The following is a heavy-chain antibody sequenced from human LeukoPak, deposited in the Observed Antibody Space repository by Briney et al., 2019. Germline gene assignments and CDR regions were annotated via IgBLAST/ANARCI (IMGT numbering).Heavy chain of an antibody. CDR1: GGALSGYY. CDR2: INHSGIP. J-gene: IGHJ4*02. D-gene: IGHD3-22*01. Sequence: PSETLSLTCAVYGGALSGYYWSWIRQPPGKGLDWIGEINHSGIPKYNPSLKSRVTISVDTSKNQFSLKLSSVTAADTAVYYCATSATYYYDSSGLKPLNFDYWGQGTLVTVSS. V-gene: IGHV4-34*01. CDR3: ATSATYYYDSSGLKPLNFDY.